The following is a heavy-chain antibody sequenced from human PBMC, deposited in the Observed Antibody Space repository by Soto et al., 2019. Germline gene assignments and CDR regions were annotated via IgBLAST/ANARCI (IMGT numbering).Heavy chain of an antibody. D-gene: IGHD1-1*01. J-gene: IGHJ6*04. CDR3: ERGTTTSAFSAMDV. Sequence: QVQLVESGGGVVQPGRSLRLSCAASGFTFSYHALNWVRQAPGKVMEWVAVISYDGDNKYIAESVKGRFTISRDNSKNTLSLQMNSLSTEDTAMYFCERGTTTSAFSAMDVWGKGTTVTVSS. CDR1: GFTFSYHA. CDR2: ISYDGDNK. V-gene: IGHV3-30-3*01.